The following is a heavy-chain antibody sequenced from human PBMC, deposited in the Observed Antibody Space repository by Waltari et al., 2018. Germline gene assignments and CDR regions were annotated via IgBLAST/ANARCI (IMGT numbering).Heavy chain of an antibody. D-gene: IGHD6-13*01. CDR3: AKLGSSSWYREFDY. Sequence: EVQLLESGGGLVQPGGSLRLSCAASGFTFSSFAMRWVRQAPGKGLEWVSAISGSGGSTYYADSVKGRFTISRDNSKNTLYLQMNSLRAEDTAVYYCAKLGSSSWYREFDYWGQGTLVTVSS. CDR1: GFTFSSFA. J-gene: IGHJ4*02. V-gene: IGHV3-23*01. CDR2: ISGSGGST.